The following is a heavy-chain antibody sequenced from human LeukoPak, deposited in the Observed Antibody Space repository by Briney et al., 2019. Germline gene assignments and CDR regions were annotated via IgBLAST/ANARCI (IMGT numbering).Heavy chain of an antibody. J-gene: IGHJ4*02. V-gene: IGHV4-39*01. Sequence: SETLSLICTVSGGSISSSAYYWGWIRQPPGKGLEWIGSIYYSGSTYYNPSLKSRVTISVDTSKNQFSLKLSSVTAADTAVYYCARLIMVYYDSSGYYDYWGQGTLVTVSS. CDR1: GGSISSSAYY. CDR2: IYYSGST. CDR3: ARLIMVYYDSSGYYDY. D-gene: IGHD3-22*01.